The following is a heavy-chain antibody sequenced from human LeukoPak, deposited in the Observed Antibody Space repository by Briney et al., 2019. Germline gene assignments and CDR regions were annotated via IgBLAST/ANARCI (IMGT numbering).Heavy chain of an antibody. CDR1: GFTFSSYE. V-gene: IGHV3-21*01. CDR3: AGGQWLRFDFDI. D-gene: IGHD5-12*01. Sequence: GGSLRLSCAASGFTFSSYEMNWVRQAPGKGLEWVSSISSSSNYIYYADSVKGRFTISRDNAKNSLYLQMNSLRAEDTAVYYCAGGQWLRFDFDIWGQGTMVTVSS. CDR2: ISSSSNYI. J-gene: IGHJ3*02.